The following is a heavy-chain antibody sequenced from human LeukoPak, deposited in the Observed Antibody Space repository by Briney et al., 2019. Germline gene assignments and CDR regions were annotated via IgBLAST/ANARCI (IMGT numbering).Heavy chain of an antibody. J-gene: IGHJ4*02. CDR2: INSDGSST. Sequence: GGSLRLSCAVSGFTFSSYWMHWVRQAPGKGLVWVSRINSDGSSTSYAGSVKGRFTISRDNAKNTLYLQMNGLRAEDTAVYFCARDQLYCTGGYCYFDYWGQGTLVTVSS. D-gene: IGHD2-8*02. CDR3: ARDQLYCTGGYCYFDY. CDR1: GFTFSSYW. V-gene: IGHV3-74*01.